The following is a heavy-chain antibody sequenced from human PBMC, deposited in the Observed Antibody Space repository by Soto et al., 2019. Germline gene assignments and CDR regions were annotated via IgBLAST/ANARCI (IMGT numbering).Heavy chain of an antibody. CDR1: GFTFSSSG. Sequence: GGSLRLSCAASGFTFSSSGMHWVRQAPGKGLEWVAVTSFDGSSGYYADSVRGRFTISRDNSNNTLYLQMNSLRAEDTAVYYYAKSPPAVAGYFDYWGQGTLVTVSS. CDR3: AKSPPAVAGYFDY. J-gene: IGHJ4*02. CDR2: TSFDGSSG. V-gene: IGHV3-30*18. D-gene: IGHD6-19*01.